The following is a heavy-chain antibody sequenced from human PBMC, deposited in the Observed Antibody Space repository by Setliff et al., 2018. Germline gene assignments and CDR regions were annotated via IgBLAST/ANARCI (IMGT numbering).Heavy chain of an antibody. V-gene: IGHV3-64*02. J-gene: IGHJ4*02. CDR3: ARDGAAVAGTHGLDY. D-gene: IGHD6-19*01. CDR2: ISDNGAGT. CDR1: GFTFDRYA. Sequence: GGSLRLSCAASGFTFDRYAMHWIRQAPGKGLEYVSGISDNGAGTYYADSVQGRFTISRDNSKNTLYLQMGGLRTEDVAVYYCARDGAAVAGTHGLDYWGQGALVTVSS.